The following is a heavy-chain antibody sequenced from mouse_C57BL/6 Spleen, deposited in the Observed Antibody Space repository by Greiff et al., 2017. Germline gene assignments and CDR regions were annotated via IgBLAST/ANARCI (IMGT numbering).Heavy chain of an antibody. V-gene: IGHV5-6*01. CDR3: ARNGYYGSSPFDY. CDR2: ISSGGSYT. CDR1: GFTFSSYG. D-gene: IGHD1-1*01. J-gene: IGHJ2*01. Sequence: EVHLVESGGDLVKPGGSLKLSCAASGFTFSSYGMSWVRQTPDKRLEWVATISSGGSYTYYPDSVKGRFTISRDNAKNTLYLQMSSLKSEDTAMYYCARNGYYGSSPFDYWGQGTTLTVSS.